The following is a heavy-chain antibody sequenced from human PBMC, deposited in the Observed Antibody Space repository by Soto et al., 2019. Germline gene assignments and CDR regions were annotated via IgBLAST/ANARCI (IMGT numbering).Heavy chain of an antibody. CDR2: IKSVPNGGTT. Sequence: EVQLVESGGGWLNPGGPLRLPCEPSGFIFRNTWMSWVRQAPGKGLEWVGHIKSVPNGGTTDYAAPVKGRFTISRDDSKDQVYLQMNSLKTEDTAVYYCTTDRPDYWGQGTLVTVSS. J-gene: IGHJ4*02. V-gene: IGHV3-15*01. CDR1: GFIFRNTW. CDR3: TTDRPDY.